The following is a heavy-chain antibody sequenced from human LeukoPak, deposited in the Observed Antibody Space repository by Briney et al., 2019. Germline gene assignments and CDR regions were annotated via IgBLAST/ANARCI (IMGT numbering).Heavy chain of an antibody. CDR2: ISGSGGST. Sequence: PGGSLRLSCAASGFSFSSNAMSWVRQAPGKGLEWVSGISGSGGSTVYADSVKGRFTISRDNSKNTLYLQMNSLRVEDTALYYCAKDWTTVVTPKGYYFDSWGQGTLVTVSS. CDR1: GFSFSSNA. D-gene: IGHD4-23*01. V-gene: IGHV3-23*01. J-gene: IGHJ4*02. CDR3: AKDWTTVVTPKGYYFDS.